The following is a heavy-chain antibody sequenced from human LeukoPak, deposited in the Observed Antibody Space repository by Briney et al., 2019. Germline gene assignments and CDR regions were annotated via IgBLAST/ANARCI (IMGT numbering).Heavy chain of an antibody. V-gene: IGHV3-49*04. CDR1: GFTFGDYA. D-gene: IGHD6-13*01. Sequence: GGSLRLSCTASGFTFGDYAMSWVRQAPGKGLEWVGFIRSKAYGGTTEYAASVKGRFTISRDDSKSITYLQMNSLKTEDTAVYYCTGEAAGPYGHVPLIDYWGQGTLVTVSS. CDR2: IRSKAYGGTT. J-gene: IGHJ4*02. CDR3: TGEAAGPYGHVPLIDY.